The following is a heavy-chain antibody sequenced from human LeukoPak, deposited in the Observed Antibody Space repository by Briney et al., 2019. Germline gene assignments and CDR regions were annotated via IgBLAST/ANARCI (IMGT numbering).Heavy chain of an antibody. Sequence: SETLSLTCTVSGGSISSSSYYWGWIRQPPGKGLEWIGSIYYSGSTYYNPSLKSRVTISVDTSKNQFSLKLSSVTAADTAVYYCAGKRITILHCMDVWGKGTTVTVSS. CDR3: AGKRITILHCMDV. V-gene: IGHV4-39*01. J-gene: IGHJ6*03. CDR2: IYYSGST. D-gene: IGHD3-3*01. CDR1: GGSISSSSYY.